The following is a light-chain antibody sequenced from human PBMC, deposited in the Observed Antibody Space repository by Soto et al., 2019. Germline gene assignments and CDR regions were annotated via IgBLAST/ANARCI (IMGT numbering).Light chain of an antibody. CDR1: QSVISSY. CDR2: DAS. J-gene: IGKJ1*01. Sequence: EIVLTQSPGTLSLSPGGRATLSCRASQSVISSYLAWYQQKPGQAPRLLIYDASTRATGITDRFSGSGSGTDFTLTISRLEPEDFAIYYCQQYGTSPGTFGQGTKVDIK. V-gene: IGKV3-20*01. CDR3: QQYGTSPGT.